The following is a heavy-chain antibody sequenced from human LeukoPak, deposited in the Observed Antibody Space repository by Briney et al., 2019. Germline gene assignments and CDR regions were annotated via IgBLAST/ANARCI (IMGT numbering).Heavy chain of an antibody. CDR3: VNDLARRGGY. V-gene: IGHV3-7*01. J-gene: IGHJ4*02. CDR2: IKNGSSDK. D-gene: IGHD3-16*01. CDR1: GIIFSDYW. Sequence: AVRLSCAVSGIIFSDYWMSWVRQAPGKGLEWVANIKNGSSDKYNVGSVKGRFTISRDNAKNSLYLQMNSLRAEDTAVYYCVNDLARRGGYWGQGTLVTV.